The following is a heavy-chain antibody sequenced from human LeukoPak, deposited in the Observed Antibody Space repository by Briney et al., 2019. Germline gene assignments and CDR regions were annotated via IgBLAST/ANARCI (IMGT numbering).Heavy chain of an antibody. J-gene: IGHJ4*02. CDR2: IYSGGST. V-gene: IGHV3-53*01. Sequence: PGGSLRLSCAASGFTVSSNYMTWVRQDPGKGLEWVSVIYSGGSTYYADSVKGRFTISRDNSKNTLFPQMNSLRAEDTAVYYCAREVGYSSGWYLDYWGQGTLATVSS. CDR1: GFTVSSNY. D-gene: IGHD6-19*01. CDR3: AREVGYSSGWYLDY.